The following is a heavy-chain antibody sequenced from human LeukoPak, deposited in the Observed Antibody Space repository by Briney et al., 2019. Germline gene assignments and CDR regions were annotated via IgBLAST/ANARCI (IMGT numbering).Heavy chain of an antibody. CDR3: ARDFWSGYPFDY. CDR2: INPNSGGT. D-gene: IGHD3-3*01. J-gene: IGHJ4*02. CDR1: GYTFTGYY. Sequence: GASVKVSCKASGYTFTGYYMHWVRQTPGPGLEWMGWINPNSGGTNYAQKFQGRVTMTRDTSISTAYMELSRLRSDDTAAYYCARDFWSGYPFDYWGQGTLVTVSS. V-gene: IGHV1-2*02.